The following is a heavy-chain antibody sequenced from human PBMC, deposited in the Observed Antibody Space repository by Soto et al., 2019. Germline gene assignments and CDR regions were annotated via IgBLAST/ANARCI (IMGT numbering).Heavy chain of an antibody. CDR1: GFTFSSYG. V-gene: IGHV3-30*03. D-gene: IGHD1-1*01. CDR2: ISYDGSNK. Sequence: GGSLRLSCAASGFTFSSYGMHWVRQAPGKGLEWVAVISYDGSNKYYVDSVKGRFTISRDNSKNTLYLQMNSLRVEDTATYYCAGALENPYFYYGLNVWGQGTTVTVSS. J-gene: IGHJ6*02. CDR3: AGALENPYFYYGLNV.